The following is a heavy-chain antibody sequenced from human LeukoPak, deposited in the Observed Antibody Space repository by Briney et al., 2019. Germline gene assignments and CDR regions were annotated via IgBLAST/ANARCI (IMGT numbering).Heavy chain of an antibody. V-gene: IGHV1-18*01. CDR2: ISAYNGNT. J-gene: IGHJ4*02. CDR3: ARAERTAITHDY. D-gene: IGHD5-18*01. Sequence: ASVKVSCKASGYTFSSYGISWVRQAPGQGLEWMGWISAYNGNTNYAQKFQGRVTMTTDTPTRTAYMELRSLTSDDTAVYYCARAERTAITHDYWGQGSLVTVSS. CDR1: GYTFSSYG.